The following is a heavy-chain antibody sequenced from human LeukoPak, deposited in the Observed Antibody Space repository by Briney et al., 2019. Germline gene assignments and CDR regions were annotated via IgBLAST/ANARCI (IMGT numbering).Heavy chain of an antibody. J-gene: IGHJ4*02. D-gene: IGHD3-10*01. CDR2: ISSSSSYI. V-gene: IGHV3-21*01. Sequence: GGSLRLSCAASGFTFSSYSMNWVRQAPGKGLEWASSISSSSSYIYYADSVKGRFTISRDNAKNSLYLQMNSLRAEDTAVYYCARGSELLWFGELKSNFDYWGQGTLVTVSS. CDR3: ARGSELLWFGELKSNFDY. CDR1: GFTFSSYS.